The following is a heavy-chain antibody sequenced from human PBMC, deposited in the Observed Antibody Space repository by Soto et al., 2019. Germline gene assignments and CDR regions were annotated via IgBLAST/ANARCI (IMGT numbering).Heavy chain of an antibody. J-gene: IGHJ4*02. Sequence: QVQLVESGGGVVQPGRSLRLSCAASGFTFSSYAMHWVRQAPGKGLEWVAVISYDGSNKYYADSVKGRFTISRDNSKNTLYLQMNSLRAEDTAVYYCARAKLGDSSSSTFDYWGQGTLVTVSS. CDR2: ISYDGSNK. V-gene: IGHV3-30-3*01. CDR1: GFTFSSYA. CDR3: ARAKLGDSSSSTFDY. D-gene: IGHD6-6*01.